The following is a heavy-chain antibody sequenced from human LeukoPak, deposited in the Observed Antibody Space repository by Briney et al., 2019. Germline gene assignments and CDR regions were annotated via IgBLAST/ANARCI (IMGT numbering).Heavy chain of an antibody. CDR3: ARDGYLAVDY. CDR2: IYYSGST. CDR1: GGSISSSSYY. Sequence: SETLSLTCTVSGGSISSSSYYWGWIRQPPGKGLEWIGSIYYSGSTYYNPSLKSRVTISVDTSKNQFSLKVSSVTAADTAVYYCARDGYLAVDYWGQGTLVTVSS. J-gene: IGHJ4*02. D-gene: IGHD2-2*03. V-gene: IGHV4-39*07.